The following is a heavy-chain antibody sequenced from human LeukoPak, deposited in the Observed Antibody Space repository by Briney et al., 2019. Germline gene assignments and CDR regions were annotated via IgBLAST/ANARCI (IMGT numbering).Heavy chain of an antibody. D-gene: IGHD2-21*02. V-gene: IGHV4-34*01. CDR2: INHSGST. J-gene: IGHJ4*02. Sequence: GSLRLSCAVSGFTFSSYSMSWVRQAPGKGLEWIGEINHSGSTNYNPSLKSRVTISVDTSKNQFSLKLSSVTAADTAVYYCARGKGVTAMGVWGQGTLVTVSS. CDR1: GFTFSSYS. CDR3: ARGKGVTAMGV.